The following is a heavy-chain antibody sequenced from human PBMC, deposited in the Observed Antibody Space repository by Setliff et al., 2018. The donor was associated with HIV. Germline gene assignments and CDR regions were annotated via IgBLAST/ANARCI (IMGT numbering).Heavy chain of an antibody. V-gene: IGHV1-2*02. J-gene: IGHJ6*03. CDR3: ARSPHIVVVPPLQRDHYYYMDV. Sequence: ASVKVSCKASGYSFTVYYMHWVRQAPGQGLEWMRWINPNSGGTNYAQKFQGGVTMTRDTSISTAYMEMSRLRSDDTAVYYCARSPHIVVVPPLQRDHYYYMDVWGRGTTVTVSS. CDR2: INPNSGGT. D-gene: IGHD2-2*01. CDR1: GYSFTVYY.